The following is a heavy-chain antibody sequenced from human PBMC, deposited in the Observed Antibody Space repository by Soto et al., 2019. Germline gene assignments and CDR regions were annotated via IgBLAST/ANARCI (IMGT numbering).Heavy chain of an antibody. Sequence: QVQLVESGGGVVQPGGSLRLSCAASGFTFSTYTIHWVRQAPGKGLEWVALISYDGSNNYYADSVKGRFTISRDNSKNTLYLQMTSLRAGDTAVYFCARGSQYYYVGSGPLDCWGQGTLVTVSS. CDR2: ISYDGSNN. J-gene: IGHJ4*02. V-gene: IGHV3-30-3*01. D-gene: IGHD3-22*01. CDR1: GFTFSTYT. CDR3: ARGSQYYYVGSGPLDC.